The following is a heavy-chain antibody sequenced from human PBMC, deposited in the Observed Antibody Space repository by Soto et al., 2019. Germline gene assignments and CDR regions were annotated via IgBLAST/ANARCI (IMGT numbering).Heavy chain of an antibody. D-gene: IGHD4-4*01. Sequence: QVQLQESGPGLVXXXQTLSLTCTVSGGSISSGGYYWSWIRQHPGKGLEWIGYIYYSGSTYYNPSLKSRVNISVDTSKNQFSLKLSSVTAADTAVYYCARGYTVTTYYYYGMDVWGQGTTVTVSS. CDR2: IYYSGST. V-gene: IGHV4-31*03. J-gene: IGHJ6*02. CDR3: ARGYTVTTYYYYGMDV. CDR1: GGSISSGGYY.